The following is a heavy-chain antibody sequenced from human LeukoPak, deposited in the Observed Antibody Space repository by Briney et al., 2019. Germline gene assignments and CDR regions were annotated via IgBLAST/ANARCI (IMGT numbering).Heavy chain of an antibody. CDR1: GDSVSRSDSY. J-gene: IGHJ1*01. CDR3: ARRRYYDSSGYLE. Sequence: SETLSLTCTIFGDSVSRSDSYWDWIRQPPGKGLEWIGTIYYSGRTYYSPSLKSRVTLSVDMSNSQFSLTLSPVTAADTALYFCARRRYYDSSGYLEWGQGTLVTVSS. V-gene: IGHV4-39*01. D-gene: IGHD3-22*01. CDR2: IYYSGRT.